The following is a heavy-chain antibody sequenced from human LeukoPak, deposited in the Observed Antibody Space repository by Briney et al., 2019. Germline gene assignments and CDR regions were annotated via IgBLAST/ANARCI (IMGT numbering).Heavy chain of an antibody. J-gene: IGHJ4*02. CDR1: GGSMSSYY. Sequence: PSETLSLTCTVSGGSMSSYYWSWLRQPPGKGLEWIGYIYYSGSTNYNPSLKSRVTISVDTSKNQFSLKLSSVTAADTAVYYCARGSTILFDYWGQGILVTVSS. D-gene: IGHD5/OR15-5a*01. CDR2: IYYSGST. CDR3: ARGSTILFDY. V-gene: IGHV4-59*01.